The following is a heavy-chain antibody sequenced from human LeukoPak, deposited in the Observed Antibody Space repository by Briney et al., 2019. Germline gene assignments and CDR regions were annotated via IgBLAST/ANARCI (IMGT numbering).Heavy chain of an antibody. CDR1: GFSFSSYD. CDR3: ARGQSVAGRWFFDY. J-gene: IGHJ4*02. CDR2: ISTSGGST. Sequence: PGVSLRLSXAASGFSFSSYDMHWIRQAPGKGLEYLSGISTSGGSTIYANSVKGRFTISRDNSKNRLHLQMGSLRAEDMAIYYCARGQSVAGRWFFDYWGQGSLVTVSS. D-gene: IGHD6-19*01. V-gene: IGHV3-64*01.